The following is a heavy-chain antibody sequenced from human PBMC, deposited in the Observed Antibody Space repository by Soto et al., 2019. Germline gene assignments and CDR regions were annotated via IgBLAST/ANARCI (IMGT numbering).Heavy chain of an antibody. CDR1: GLTFNSYW. CDR3: AREVCSGGNCYTYYFDP. J-gene: IGHJ5*02. CDR2: INTDGSNT. Sequence: GGSLRLSCAASGLTFNSYWMHWVRHAPGKGLVWVSHINTDGSNTNYADSVKGRFTISRDNAKSTLFLQMNSLRDEDTAVYYCAREVCSGGNCYTYYFDPWGQGTPVTVSS. V-gene: IGHV3-74*01. D-gene: IGHD2-15*01.